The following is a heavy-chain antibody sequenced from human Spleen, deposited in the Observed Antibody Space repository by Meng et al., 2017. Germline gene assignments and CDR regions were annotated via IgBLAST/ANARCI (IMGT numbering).Heavy chain of an antibody. CDR3: ARGPTTMAHDFDY. Sequence: VQLQRWGAGLLKPSGTLSLTCVVFGGSFSDYYWGWIRQPPGKGLEWIGEINHSGSTNYNPSLESRATISVDTSQNNLSLKLSSVTAADSAVYYCARGPTTMAHDFDYWGQGTLVTVSS. CDR2: INHSGST. V-gene: IGHV4-34*01. J-gene: IGHJ4*02. D-gene: IGHD4-11*01. CDR1: GGSFSDYY.